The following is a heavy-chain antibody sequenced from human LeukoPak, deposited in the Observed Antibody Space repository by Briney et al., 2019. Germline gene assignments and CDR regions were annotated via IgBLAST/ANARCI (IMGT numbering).Heavy chain of an antibody. CDR3: VRDRDYYDSSGYYPLDY. CDR2: INPNSGGT. Sequence: GASVKVSCKASGYTFTGYYMHWVRQAPGQGLEWMGWINPNSGGTNYAQKFQGRVTMTRDTSISTAYMELSRLRSDDTAVYYCVRDRDYYDSSGYYPLDYWGQGSLVTVSS. V-gene: IGHV1-2*02. J-gene: IGHJ4*02. D-gene: IGHD3-22*01. CDR1: GYTFTGYY.